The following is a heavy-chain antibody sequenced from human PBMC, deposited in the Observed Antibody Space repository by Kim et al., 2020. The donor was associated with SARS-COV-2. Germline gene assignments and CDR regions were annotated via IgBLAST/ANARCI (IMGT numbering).Heavy chain of an antibody. V-gene: IGHV3-48*03. J-gene: IGHJ4*02. CDR3: ARNMYYYDSSGYPSLDFDY. Sequence: KGRFTISRDNAKNSLHLQMNSLRAEDTAVYYFARNMYYYDSSGYPSLDFDYWGQGTLVTVSS. D-gene: IGHD3-22*01.